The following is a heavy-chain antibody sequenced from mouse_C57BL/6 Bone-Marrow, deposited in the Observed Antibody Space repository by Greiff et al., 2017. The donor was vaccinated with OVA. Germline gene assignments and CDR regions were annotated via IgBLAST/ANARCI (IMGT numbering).Heavy chain of an antibody. V-gene: IGHV1-42*01. J-gene: IGHJ2*01. Sequence: VQLQQSGPELVKPGASVKISCKASGYSFTGYYMNWVKQSPEKSLVWIGEINPSTGGTTYNQKFKATATLTVYKSSSAAYMQRKSRTSEDSAVYYCARGRWLPFDYWGQGTTLTVSS. D-gene: IGHD2-3*01. CDR2: INPSTGGT. CDR3: ARGRWLPFDY. CDR1: GYSFTGYY.